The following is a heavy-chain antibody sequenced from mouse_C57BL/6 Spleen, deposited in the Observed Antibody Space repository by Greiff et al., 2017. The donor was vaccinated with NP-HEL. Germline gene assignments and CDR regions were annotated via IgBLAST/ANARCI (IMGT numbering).Heavy chain of an antibody. V-gene: IGHV1-7*01. CDR2: INPSSGYT. J-gene: IGHJ2*01. CDR1: GYTFTSYW. Sequence: VQLQQSGAELAKPGASVKLSCKASGYTFTSYWMHWVKQRPGQGLEWIGYINPSSGYTKYNQKFKDKATLTADKSSSTAYLQLSSLTYEDSAVYYCASIYYDYDGDYWGQGTTLTVSS. D-gene: IGHD2-4*01. CDR3: ASIYYDYDGDY.